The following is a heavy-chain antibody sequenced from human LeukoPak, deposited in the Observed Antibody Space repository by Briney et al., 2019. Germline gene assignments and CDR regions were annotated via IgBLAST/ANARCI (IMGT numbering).Heavy chain of an antibody. CDR2: IYYSGST. CDR1: GGSISSYY. CDR3: AGGLYGSGSYYNPRAFDI. J-gene: IGHJ3*02. V-gene: IGHV4-59*08. Sequence: SETLALTCTVFGGSISSYYWSWVRQPPGKGLEGMGYIYYSGSTNYNPSLKRRVTISVDTTNTQFSLKLSSVTAADTAVYYCAGGLYGSGSYYNPRAFDIWGQGTMVTVSS. D-gene: IGHD3-10*01.